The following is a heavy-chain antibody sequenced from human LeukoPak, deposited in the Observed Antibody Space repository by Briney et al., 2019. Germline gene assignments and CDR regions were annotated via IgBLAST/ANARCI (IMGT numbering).Heavy chain of an antibody. CDR1: GFTFSSYD. V-gene: IGHV3-21*01. CDR2: ISSHSTSI. Sequence: PGGSLRLSCAASGFTFSSYDMNWVRQAPGKGLEWVSSISSHSTSIYYADSVKGRFTISRDNAKNSLYLQMNSLRAEDTAVYWCARDYIAYDPLDYWGQGTLVTVSS. J-gene: IGHJ4*02. CDR3: ARDYIAYDPLDY. D-gene: IGHD3-3*01.